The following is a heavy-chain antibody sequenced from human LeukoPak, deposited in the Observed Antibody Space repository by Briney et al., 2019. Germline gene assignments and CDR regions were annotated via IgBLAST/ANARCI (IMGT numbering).Heavy chain of an antibody. CDR1: GGSFSGYY. V-gene: IGHV4-34*01. CDR2: INGSGRT. CDR3: ARLRLYGGIFAS. J-gene: IGHJ4*02. D-gene: IGHD4-23*01. Sequence: AETLSLTCAAYGGSFSGYYWSWIRQPPGKGLEWIWVINGSGRTNYNPSVKSRVTISGDNSKNQVSLKPSPATAADTAVYYCARLRLYGGIFASWGQGTLVTVSS.